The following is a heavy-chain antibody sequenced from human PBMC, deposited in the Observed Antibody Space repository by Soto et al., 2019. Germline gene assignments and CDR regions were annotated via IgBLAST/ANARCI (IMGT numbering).Heavy chain of an antibody. J-gene: IGHJ4*02. CDR3: AREGSVAGIDD. D-gene: IGHD6-19*01. V-gene: IGHV1-46*01. Sequence: ASVKFSCTSSRYTFTSYYMHWVRQAPGQGLEWMGIINPSGGSTSYAQKFQGRVTMTRDTSTSTVYMELSSLRSEDTAVYYCAREGSVAGIDDWGQGTLGTAS. CDR2: INPSGGST. CDR1: RYTFTSYY.